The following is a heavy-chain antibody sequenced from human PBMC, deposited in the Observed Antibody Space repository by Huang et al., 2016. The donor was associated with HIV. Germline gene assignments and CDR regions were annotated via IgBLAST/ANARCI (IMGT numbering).Heavy chain of an antibody. CDR2: INPNSGGT. CDR3: ARSERDGTHYHYGMDV. Sequence: QVQLVQSGAEVKKPGASVKVSCKASGYTFTGYYMHWVRQAPGQGLEWRGGINPNSGGTNYAQNVQGRVTMSRETSISTAYLELSRLRSDDTAVYYCARSERDGTHYHYGMDVWGQGTTVTVSS. V-gene: IGHV1-2*02. D-gene: IGHD1-1*01. J-gene: IGHJ6*02. CDR1: GYTFTGYY.